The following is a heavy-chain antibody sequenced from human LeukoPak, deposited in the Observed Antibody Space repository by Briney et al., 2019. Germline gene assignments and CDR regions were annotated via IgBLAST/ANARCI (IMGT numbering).Heavy chain of an antibody. J-gene: IGHJ4*02. CDR2: ISTYNGNT. D-gene: IGHD5-24*01. CDR3: ARVRDGPPYYFDY. CDR1: GYTFTSYA. Sequence: ASVKVSCKASGYTFTSYAFSWVRQAPGQGLEWMGWISTYNGNTKYAQKLQGRVTMTTDTSTTTAYMELRSLRSDDTAVLYCARVRDGPPYYFDYWGQETLVTVSS. V-gene: IGHV1-18*01.